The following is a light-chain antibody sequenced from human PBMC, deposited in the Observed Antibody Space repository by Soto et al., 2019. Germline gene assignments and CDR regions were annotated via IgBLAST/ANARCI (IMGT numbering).Light chain of an antibody. CDR3: QQYNSYSPEWT. V-gene: IGKV1-5*01. CDR2: DAS. Sequence: EIQMTQSPSTLSASVGDRVTITCRASQSIGSWLAWYQQKPGKAPKLLIYDASSLESGVPSRFSGSGSGTEFTLTISSLQPDDFATYYCQQYNSYSPEWTFGQGTKVDIK. J-gene: IGKJ1*01. CDR1: QSIGSW.